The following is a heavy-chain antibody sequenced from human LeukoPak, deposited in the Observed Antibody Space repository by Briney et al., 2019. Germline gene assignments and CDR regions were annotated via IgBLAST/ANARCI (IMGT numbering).Heavy chain of an antibody. Sequence: PGGSLRLSCAASGFTFSSYGMSWVRQAPGKGLEWVSAISDSGGSTYYADSVKGRFTISRDNSKNALYLQMNSLRAEDTAVYYCAKDIRALWFGELLPFDYWGQGTLVTVSS. CDR2: ISDSGGST. CDR3: AKDIRALWFGELLPFDY. D-gene: IGHD3-10*01. V-gene: IGHV3-23*01. J-gene: IGHJ4*02. CDR1: GFTFSSYG.